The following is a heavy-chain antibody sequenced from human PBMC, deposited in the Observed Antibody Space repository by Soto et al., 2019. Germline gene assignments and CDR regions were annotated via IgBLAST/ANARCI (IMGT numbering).Heavy chain of an antibody. Sequence: QVQLVESGGGVVQPGRSLRLSCAASGFTFSSYGMHWVRQAPGKGLEWVAVIWYDGSNKYYADSVKDRFTISRDNSKNTLYLQMNSLRAEDTAVYYCARDLVAGTSGVDYWGQGTLVTVSS. CDR1: GFTFSSYG. CDR3: ARDLVAGTSGVDY. CDR2: IWYDGSNK. V-gene: IGHV3-33*01. D-gene: IGHD6-19*01. J-gene: IGHJ4*02.